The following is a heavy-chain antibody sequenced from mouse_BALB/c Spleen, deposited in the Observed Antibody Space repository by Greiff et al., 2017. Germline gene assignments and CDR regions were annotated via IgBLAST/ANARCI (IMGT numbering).Heavy chain of an antibody. CDR1: GYTFTDYY. J-gene: IGHJ2*01. D-gene: IGHD4-1*01. CDR3: ARGNCDGDY. V-gene: IGHV1-77*01. Sequence: QVQLQQSGAELARPGASVKLSCKASGYTFTDYYINWVKQRTGQGLEWIGEIYPGSGNTYYNEKFKGKATLTADKSSSTAYMQLSSLTSEDSAVYFCARGNCDGDYWGQGTTLTVSS. CDR2: IYPGSGNT.